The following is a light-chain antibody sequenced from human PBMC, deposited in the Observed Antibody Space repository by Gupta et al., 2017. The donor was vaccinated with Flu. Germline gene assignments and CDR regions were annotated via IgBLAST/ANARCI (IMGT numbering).Light chain of an antibody. V-gene: IGLV2-23*02. Sequence: LTITCTGPNSDVGSHNRVSCYQQQPGKAPKVIMYEVSMRPSRTPERFSGAKSGITASLTISGLQAEDEAHYYWCSYAASDNVVFGGGTNLTVL. CDR1: NSDVGSHNR. CDR3: CSYAASDNVV. J-gene: IGLJ2*01. CDR2: EVS.